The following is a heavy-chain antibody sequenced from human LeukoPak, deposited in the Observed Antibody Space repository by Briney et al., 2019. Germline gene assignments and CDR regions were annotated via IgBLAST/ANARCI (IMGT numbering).Heavy chain of an antibody. J-gene: IGHJ4*02. V-gene: IGHV3-30*18. CDR1: GFTFSSHG. CDR2: ISYDGSDK. CDR3: AKDIVGRITVTGSLGNSYIDY. D-gene: IGHD6-19*01. Sequence: PGGSLRLSCAASGFTFSSHGMHWVRQAPGKGLEWVAVISYDGSDKYYADSVQGRFTISRDSSKNTLYLQMNSLRAEDTAVYYCAKDIVGRITVTGSLGNSYIDYWGRGTLVTVSS.